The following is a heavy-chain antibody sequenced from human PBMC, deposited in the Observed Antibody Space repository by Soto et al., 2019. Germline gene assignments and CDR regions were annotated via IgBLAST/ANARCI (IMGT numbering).Heavy chain of an antibody. Sequence: ASVKVSCKASGGTFSSYAISWVRQAPGQGLEWMGGIISIFGTANYGQKFHGGVQITADEATRTAYMELISLRYEDKAVYYCEKELGRITGTPPWVLSFYGMDDWGQGTTVTVSS. J-gene: IGHJ6*02. V-gene: IGHV1-69*13. D-gene: IGHD1-20*01. CDR3: EKELGRITGTPPWVLSFYGMDD. CDR1: GGTFSSYA. CDR2: IISIFGTA.